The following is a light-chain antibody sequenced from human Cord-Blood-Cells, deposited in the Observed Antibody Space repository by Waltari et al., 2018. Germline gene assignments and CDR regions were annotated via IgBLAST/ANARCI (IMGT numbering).Light chain of an antibody. CDR2: EVS. Sequence: QSALTQPASVSGPPGQSITISCTGTSSDVGGYNYASWYQQHPGTAPKLMMYEVSNRPSGVSNRFSGSKSGNTASLTISGLQAEDEADYYCSSYTSSSPYVFGTGTKVTVL. V-gene: IGLV2-14*01. J-gene: IGLJ1*01. CDR3: SSYTSSSPYV. CDR1: SSDVGGYNY.